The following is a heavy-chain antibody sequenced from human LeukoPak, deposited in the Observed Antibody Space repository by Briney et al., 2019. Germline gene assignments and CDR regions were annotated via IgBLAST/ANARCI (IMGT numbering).Heavy chain of an antibody. V-gene: IGHV1-2*02. D-gene: IGHD1-1*01. Sequence: ASVKVSCKASGYTFTGYYMHWVRQAPGQGLERMGWINPNSGGTYYAQKFQGRVTMTRDTSISTAYMELSRLRSDDTAVYYCARVGLELYDAFDIWGQGTMVTVSS. CDR3: ARVGLELYDAFDI. CDR1: GYTFTGYY. J-gene: IGHJ3*02. CDR2: INPNSGGT.